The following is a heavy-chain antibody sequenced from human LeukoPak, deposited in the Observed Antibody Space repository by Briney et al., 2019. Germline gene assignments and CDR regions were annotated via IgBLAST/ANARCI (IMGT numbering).Heavy chain of an antibody. CDR2: IWYDGSNK. CDR1: GFTFSSYG. Sequence: GGSLRLSCAASGFTFSSYGMHWVRQAPGKGLEWVAVIWYDGSNKYYADSVKGRFTISRDNSKNTLYLQMNSLKTEDTAVYYCTTDDRYDSPYYFDYWGQGTLVTVSS. V-gene: IGHV3-33*01. D-gene: IGHD3-22*01. CDR3: TTDDRYDSPYYFDY. J-gene: IGHJ4*02.